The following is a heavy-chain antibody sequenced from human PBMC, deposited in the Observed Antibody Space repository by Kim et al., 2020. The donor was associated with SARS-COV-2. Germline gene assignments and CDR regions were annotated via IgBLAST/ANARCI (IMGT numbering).Heavy chain of an antibody. CDR3: AKATHLSNKYSSSWYGDYFDY. D-gene: IGHD6-13*01. V-gene: IGHV3-23*01. CDR2: ISGSGGST. J-gene: IGHJ4*02. CDR1: GFTFSSYA. Sequence: GGSLRLSCAASGFTFSSYAMSWVRQAPGKGLEWVSAISGSGGSTYYADSVKGRFTISRDNSKNTLYLQMNSLRAEDTAVYYCAKATHLSNKYSSSWYGDYFDYWGQGTLVTVSS.